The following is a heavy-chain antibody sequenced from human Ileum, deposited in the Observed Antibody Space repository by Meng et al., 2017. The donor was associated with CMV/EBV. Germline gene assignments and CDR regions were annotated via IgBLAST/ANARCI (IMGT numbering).Heavy chain of an antibody. D-gene: IGHD3-10*01. CDR3: TYGWPLKY. V-gene: IGHV6-1*02. Sequence: VQLHQSGPDLVQPSQTLSLPCAGDSVSISTESWNWIRQSPSRGLEWLGRTWYGSKWYYEYAVSVKSRITIIPDTSQNQISLQLNSVTPDDTAVYYCTYGWPLKYWGQGSLVTVSS. J-gene: IGHJ4*02. CDR1: DSVSISTES. CDR2: TWYGSKWYY.